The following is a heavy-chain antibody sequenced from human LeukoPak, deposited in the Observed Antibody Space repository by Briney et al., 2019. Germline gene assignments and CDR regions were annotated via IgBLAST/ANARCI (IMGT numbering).Heavy chain of an antibody. D-gene: IGHD3-16*01. J-gene: IGHJ4*02. Sequence: GGSLRLSCTASGLTFSCYAMSWVRQAPGTGQEWVSAISGSGGSTSSADSVKGRFTTASDDSQQTLYPPMNRLRAEDTAVYYFAKDRGGGNWGQGTLVAVSS. CDR1: GLTFSCYA. CDR2: ISGSGGST. V-gene: IGHV3-23*01. CDR3: AKDRGGGN.